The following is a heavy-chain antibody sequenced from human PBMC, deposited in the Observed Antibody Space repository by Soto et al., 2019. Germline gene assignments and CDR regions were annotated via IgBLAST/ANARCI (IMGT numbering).Heavy chain of an antibody. V-gene: IGHV3-30*18. CDR2: ISRDGSYK. CDR1: GFSFTTYV. CDR3: AKGLLAIVGTTLPRDAFNI. J-gene: IGHJ3*02. D-gene: IGHD1-26*01. Sequence: GGSLRLSCAASGFSFTTYVMHWVRQAPGKGLEWVAVISRDGSYKYYGDAVKGRFTISRDTSKNAVYLEMNSLRPEDTAVYYRAKGLLAIVGTTLPRDAFNIWGQGTMVTVSS.